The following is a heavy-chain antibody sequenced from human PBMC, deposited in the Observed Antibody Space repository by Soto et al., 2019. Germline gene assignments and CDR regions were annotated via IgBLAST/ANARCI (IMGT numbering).Heavy chain of an antibody. J-gene: IGHJ4*02. CDR1: GDSVSSNSAA. CDR3: ARGSYSSSWRTTFDY. D-gene: IGHD6-13*01. Sequence: SQTLSLTCAISGDSVSSNSAAWNWIRQSPSRGLEWLGRTYYRYKWNNDYAVSVKSRLTINPDTSKNQFSLQLNSVTTEDTAVYYCARGSYSSSWRTTFDYWGQGTLVTVSS. CDR2: TYYRYKWNN. V-gene: IGHV6-1*01.